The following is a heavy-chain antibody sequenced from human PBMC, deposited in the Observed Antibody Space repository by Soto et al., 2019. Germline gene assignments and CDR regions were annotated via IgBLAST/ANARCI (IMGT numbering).Heavy chain of an antibody. D-gene: IGHD3-22*01. V-gene: IGHV3-23*01. CDR3: EKDSVVILEVVEY. Sequence: VVSLRLSCSSSVFTFISYSISLFLQAPGNGLEWVSAISGSGCSTYYADSVKVRFTISRDNSKNTLYLQMNSLRAEDTAVYYCEKDSVVILEVVEYWGKGTLVNVSS. CDR2: ISGSGCST. CDR1: VFTFISYS. J-gene: IGHJ4*02.